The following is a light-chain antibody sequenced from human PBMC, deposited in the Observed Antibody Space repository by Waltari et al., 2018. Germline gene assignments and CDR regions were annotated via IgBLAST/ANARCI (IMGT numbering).Light chain of an antibody. CDR2: GAS. CDR1: QSVSSS. Sequence: EIVLTQSPATLSLSPGERATLPCRASQSVSSSLAWYQQKPGQAPRLLIYGASSRATGIPDRFSGSGAGTDFTLTISSLEPEDFAVYYCQQYSNWPYRFGQGTKVEIK. CDR3: QQYSNWPYR. V-gene: IGKV3-15*01. J-gene: IGKJ2*03.